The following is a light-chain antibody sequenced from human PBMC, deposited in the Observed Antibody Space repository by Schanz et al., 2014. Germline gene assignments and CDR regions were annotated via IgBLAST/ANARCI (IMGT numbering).Light chain of an antibody. CDR2: AAS. Sequence: AIQLTQSPSSLSASVGDRVTIACRASQGISSALAWYQQKPGKAPKSLIYAASTLRTGVPSKFSGSGSGTYFTFTISSLQSEDFAVYYCQQYNNWPETFGQGTKVEIK. J-gene: IGKJ1*01. CDR3: QQYNNWPET. V-gene: IGKV1D-13*01. CDR1: QGISSA.